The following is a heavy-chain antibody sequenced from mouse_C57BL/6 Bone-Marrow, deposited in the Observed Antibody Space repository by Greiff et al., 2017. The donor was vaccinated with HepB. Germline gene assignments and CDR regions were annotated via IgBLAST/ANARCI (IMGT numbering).Heavy chain of an antibody. Sequence: VHVKQSGPELVKPGASVKISCKASGYSFTGYYMNWVKQSPEKSLEWIGEINPSTGGTTYNQKFKAKATLTVDKSSSTAYMQLKSLTSEDSAVYYCASGAGYSNYDSYWYFDVWGTGTTVTVSS. D-gene: IGHD2-5*01. CDR2: INPSTGGT. CDR1: GYSFTGYY. V-gene: IGHV1-42*01. CDR3: ASGAGYSNYDSYWYFDV. J-gene: IGHJ1*03.